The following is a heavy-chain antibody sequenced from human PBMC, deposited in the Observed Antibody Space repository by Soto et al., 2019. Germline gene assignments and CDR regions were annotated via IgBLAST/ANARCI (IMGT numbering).Heavy chain of an antibody. CDR1: GFTFSYYG. Sequence: ESGGGVVQPGRSLRLSCAASGFTFSYYGMHWVRQAPGKGLEWVAVIWYDGSNKYYADSVKGRFTISRDNSKNTLYLQMNSLRAEDTAVYYCARGLGVTIFGVIINARFEDFWGQGTLVTVSS. D-gene: IGHD3-3*01. CDR2: IWYDGSNK. CDR3: ARGLGVTIFGVIINARFEDF. J-gene: IGHJ4*02. V-gene: IGHV3-33*01.